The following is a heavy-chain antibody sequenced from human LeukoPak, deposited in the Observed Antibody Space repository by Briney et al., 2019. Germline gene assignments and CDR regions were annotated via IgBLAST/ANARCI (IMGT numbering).Heavy chain of an antibody. V-gene: IGHV3-23*01. CDR1: GFTFSDYA. J-gene: IGHJ4*02. CDR2: LSGSGAGT. Sequence: GGSLGLSCAASGFTFSDYALGWVRQAPGRGLEWVATLSGSGAGTYYSDSVQGRFTISRDNSKRTLFLQMNSLRAEDTAFYYCAKAELGVDTFFDYWGQGTLVTVSS. CDR3: AKAELGVDTFFDY. D-gene: IGHD3-3*01.